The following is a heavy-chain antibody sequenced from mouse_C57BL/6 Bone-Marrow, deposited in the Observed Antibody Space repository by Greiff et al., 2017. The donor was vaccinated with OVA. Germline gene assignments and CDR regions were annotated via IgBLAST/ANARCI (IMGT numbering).Heavy chain of an antibody. V-gene: IGHV1-75*01. D-gene: IGHD1-1*01. CDR2: IFPGSGST. Sequence: QVHVKQSGPELVKPGASVKISCKASGYTFTDYYINWVKQRPGQGLEWIGWIFPGSGSTYYNEKFKGKATLTVDKSSSTAYMLLSSLTSEDSAVYFCARPYYYGSTWFAYWGQGTLVTVSA. J-gene: IGHJ3*01. CDR1: GYTFTDYY. CDR3: ARPYYYGSTWFAY.